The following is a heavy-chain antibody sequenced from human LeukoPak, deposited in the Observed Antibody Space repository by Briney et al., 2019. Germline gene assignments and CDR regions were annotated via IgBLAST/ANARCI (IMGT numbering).Heavy chain of an antibody. V-gene: IGHV1-69*01. CDR3: ARVIAAAGTYYYYYYGMDV. Sequence: ASVKVSCKASGGTFSSYAISWVRQAPGQELEWMGGIIPIFGTANYAQKFQGRVTITADESTSTAYMELSSLRSEDTAVYYCARVIAAAGTYYYYYYGMDVWGQGTLVTVSS. J-gene: IGHJ6*02. D-gene: IGHD6-13*01. CDR2: IIPIFGTA. CDR1: GGTFSSYA.